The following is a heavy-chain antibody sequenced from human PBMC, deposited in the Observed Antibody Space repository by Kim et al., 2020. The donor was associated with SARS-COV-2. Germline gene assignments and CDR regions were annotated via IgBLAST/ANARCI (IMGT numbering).Heavy chain of an antibody. D-gene: IGHD3-3*01. J-gene: IGHJ4*02. V-gene: IGHV3-33*01. CDR3: ASNIRDYDFWSGYLPMGY. CDR2: IWYDGSNK. Sequence: GGSLRLSCAASGFTFSSYGMHWVRQAPGKGLEWVAVIWYDGSNKYYADSVKGRFTISRDNSKNTLYLQMNSLRAEDTAVYYCASNIRDYDFWSGYLPMGYWGQGTLVTVSS. CDR1: GFTFSSYG.